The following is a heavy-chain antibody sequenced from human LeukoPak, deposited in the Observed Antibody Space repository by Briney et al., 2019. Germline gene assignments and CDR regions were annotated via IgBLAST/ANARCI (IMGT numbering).Heavy chain of an antibody. J-gene: IGHJ4*02. V-gene: IGHV3-30-3*01. CDR2: ISYDGSNK. CDR3: ARDARLYDSSGYYLDY. CDR1: GFTFSSYA. Sequence: GGSLRLSCAASGFTFSSYAMHWVRQAPGKGLEWVAAISYDGSNKYYADSVKGRFTISRDNSKNTLYLQMNSLRAEDTAVYYCARDARLYDSSGYYLDYWGQGTLVTVSS. D-gene: IGHD3-22*01.